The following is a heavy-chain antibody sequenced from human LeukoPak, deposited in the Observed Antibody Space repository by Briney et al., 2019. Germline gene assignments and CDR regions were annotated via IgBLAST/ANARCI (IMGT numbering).Heavy chain of an antibody. J-gene: IGHJ4*02. D-gene: IGHD4-17*01. CDR2: IYYSGST. V-gene: IGHV4-59*05. CDR1: GFTFSSYSMN. CDR3: ASMYGDYAY. Sequence: PGGSLRLSCAASGFTFSSYSMNWVRQAPGKGLEWIGSIYYSGSTYYNPSLKSRVTISVDTSKNQFSLKLSSVTAADTAVYYCASMYGDYAYWGQGTLVTVSS.